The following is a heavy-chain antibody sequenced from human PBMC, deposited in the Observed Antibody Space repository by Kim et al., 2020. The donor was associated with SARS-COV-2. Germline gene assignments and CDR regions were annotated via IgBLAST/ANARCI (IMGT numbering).Heavy chain of an antibody. V-gene: IGHV4-59*13. CDR3: ARAGGYASGWYY. D-gene: IGHD6-19*01. Sequence: SETLSLTCTVSGDSISSYYWSWIRQPPGKGLEWIGYIYYSGSTNYNPSLKSRVTISVDTSKNQFSLKLSSATAADTAVYYFARAGGYASGWYYWGQGTLVTVSS. J-gene: IGHJ4*02. CDR2: IYYSGST. CDR1: GDSISSYY.